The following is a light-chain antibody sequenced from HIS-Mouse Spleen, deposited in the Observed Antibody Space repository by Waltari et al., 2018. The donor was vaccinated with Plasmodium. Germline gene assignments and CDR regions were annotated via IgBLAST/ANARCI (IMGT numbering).Light chain of an antibody. CDR1: QSVLYSSNNKKY. Sequence: IVMTQSPDSLAVSLGERATINCKSSQSVLYSSNNKKYLAWYQQKPGQPPKLLIYWASTRESGVPDRFSCSGSGTDFTLTISSLQAEDVAVYYCQQYYSTPWTFGQGTKVEIK. J-gene: IGKJ1*01. CDR2: WAS. CDR3: QQYYSTPWT. V-gene: IGKV4-1*01.